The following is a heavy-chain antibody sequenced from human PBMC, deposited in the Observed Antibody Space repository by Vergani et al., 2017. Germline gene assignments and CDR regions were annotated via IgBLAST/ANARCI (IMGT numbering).Heavy chain of an antibody. J-gene: IGHJ3*02. CDR1: GGSISSSNW. CDR2: IYHSGSN. CDR3: ARVSGIAVAGNLDAFDI. V-gene: IGHV4-4*02. Sequence: QVQLQESGPGLVKPSGTLSLTCAVSGGSISSSNWWSWVRKPPGKGLEWIGEIYHSGSNNYNPSLKSRVTISVDKSKNQFSLKLSSVTAADTAVYYCARVSGIAVAGNLDAFDIWGQGTMVTVSS. D-gene: IGHD6-19*01.